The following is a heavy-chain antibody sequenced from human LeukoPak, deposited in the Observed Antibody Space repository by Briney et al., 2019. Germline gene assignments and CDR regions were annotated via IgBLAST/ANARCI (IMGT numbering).Heavy chain of an antibody. Sequence: SETLSLTCTVSGGSISSYYWSWIRQPPGKGLEWIGYIYYSGSTNYNPSLKSRVTISVDTSKNQFSLKLSSVTAADTAVYYCARHYYYGALGVYFDYWGQGTLVTVSS. D-gene: IGHD3-10*01. CDR1: GGSISSYY. V-gene: IGHV4-59*08. J-gene: IGHJ4*02. CDR2: IYYSGST. CDR3: ARHYYYGALGVYFDY.